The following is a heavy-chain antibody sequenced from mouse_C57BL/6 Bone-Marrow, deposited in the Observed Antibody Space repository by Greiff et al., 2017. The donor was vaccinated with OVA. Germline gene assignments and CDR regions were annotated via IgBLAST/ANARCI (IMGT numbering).Heavy chain of an antibody. Sequence: EVNLVESGGGLVKPGGSLKLSCAASGFTFSDYGMHWVRQAPEKGLEWVAYISSGSSTIYYADTVKGRFTISRDNAKNTLFLQMTSLRSEDTAMYYCARLYYDYDAVYYFDYWGQGTTLTVSS. J-gene: IGHJ2*01. CDR2: ISSGSSTI. D-gene: IGHD2-4*01. V-gene: IGHV5-17*01. CDR1: GFTFSDYG. CDR3: ARLYYDYDAVYYFDY.